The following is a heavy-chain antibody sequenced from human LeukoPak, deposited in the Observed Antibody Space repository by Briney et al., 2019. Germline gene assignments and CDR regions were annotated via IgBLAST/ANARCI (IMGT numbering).Heavy chain of an antibody. D-gene: IGHD4-23*01. J-gene: IGHJ6*03. V-gene: IGHV3-53*01. CDR2: IYSGGNT. CDR1: GFTVSINS. CDR3: TGGSKEKSDYYYYMDV. Sequence: GGSLRLSCTVSGFTVSINSMSWVRQAPGKGLEWVSFIYSGGNTHYSDSVKGRFTISRDNSKNTLYLQMNSLKTEDTAVYYCTGGSKEKSDYYYYMDVWGKGTTVTVSS.